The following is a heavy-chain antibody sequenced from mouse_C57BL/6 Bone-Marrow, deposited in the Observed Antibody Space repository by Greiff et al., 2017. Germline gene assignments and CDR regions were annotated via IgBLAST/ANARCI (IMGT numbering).Heavy chain of an antibody. CDR2: ISSGGDYI. Sequence: EVQLVESGEGLVKPGGSLKLSCAASGFTFSSYAMSWVRQTPEKRLEWVAYISSGGDYIYYADTVKGRFTISRDNARNTLYLQMSSLKSEDTAVYYCTRVEVYYYGSSLYYYAMDYWGQGTSVTVSS. J-gene: IGHJ4*01. D-gene: IGHD1-1*01. V-gene: IGHV5-9-1*02. CDR3: TRVEVYYYGSSLYYYAMDY. CDR1: GFTFSSYA.